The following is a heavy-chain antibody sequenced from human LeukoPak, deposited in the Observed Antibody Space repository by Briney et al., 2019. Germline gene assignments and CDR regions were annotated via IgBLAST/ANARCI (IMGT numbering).Heavy chain of an antibody. Sequence: ASVKVSCKASGYTFTSYAMNWVRQAPGQGLEWMGWINSNTGNPTYAQGFTGRFVFSLDTSVSTAYLQISSLKAEDTAVYYCARAGHQLLLSWWFDPWGQGTLVTVSS. D-gene: IGHD2-15*01. J-gene: IGHJ5*02. CDR3: ARAGHQLLLSWWFDP. CDR1: GYTFTSYA. CDR2: INSNTGNP. V-gene: IGHV7-4-1*02.